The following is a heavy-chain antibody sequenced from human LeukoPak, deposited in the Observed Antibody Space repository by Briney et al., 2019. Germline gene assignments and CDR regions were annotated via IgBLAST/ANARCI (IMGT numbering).Heavy chain of an antibody. J-gene: IGHJ4*02. D-gene: IGHD4-11*01. CDR2: ISGGST. Sequence: GGSLRLSCAASGFTVSSNEMSWVRQAPGKGLEWVSSISGGSTYYADSRKGRFTISRDNSKNTLHLQMNSLRAEDTAVYYCAKDLSVTWSDGYWGQGTLVTVSS. CDR1: GFTVSSNE. V-gene: IGHV3-38-3*01. CDR3: AKDLSVTWSDGY.